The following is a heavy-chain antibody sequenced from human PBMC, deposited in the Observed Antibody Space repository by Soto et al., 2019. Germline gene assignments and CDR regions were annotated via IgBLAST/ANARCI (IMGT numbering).Heavy chain of an antibody. V-gene: IGHV2-5*01. J-gene: IGHJ5*02. CDR3: AHRRPPMERDWFDT. D-gene: IGHD3-3*01. Sequence: QITLKESGPTLVMPTQTLTLTCTFSGFSLTTSGVGVGWFRQPPGTALEWLALVYGNAIKHYSSSLQSSLTISKDTSKNQVVLTMTNLDPADTATYFCAHRRPPMERDWFDTWGQGILLTVSS. CDR2: VYGNAIK. CDR1: GFSLTTSGVG.